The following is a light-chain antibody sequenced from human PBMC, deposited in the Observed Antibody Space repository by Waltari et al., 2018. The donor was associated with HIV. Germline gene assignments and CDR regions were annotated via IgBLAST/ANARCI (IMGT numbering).Light chain of an antibody. CDR1: QSIGRW. CDR2: AAS. V-gene: IGKV1-12*01. CDR3: QQASSLPLT. J-gene: IGKJ4*01. Sequence: DIQMTQSPSSVSASVGDRFTLTCRASQSIGRWLVWYQQTPGKAPKLLIYAASTLQGGVPSRFSGSGSGTSFTLTISSLQPEDFATYYCQQASSLPLTFGEGTKVEIK.